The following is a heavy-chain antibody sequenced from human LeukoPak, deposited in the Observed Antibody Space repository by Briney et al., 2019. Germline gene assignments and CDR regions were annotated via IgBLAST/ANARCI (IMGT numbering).Heavy chain of an antibody. V-gene: IGHV3-53*01. CDR2: IYSGGTT. Sequence: GGSLRLSCAASGLTVSNNYMNWVRQAPGKGLEWVSVIYSGGTTDYADSVKGRFTISRDNSKNTVYLQLNSLRAEDAAVYYCARGYYGMDVSGQGTTVTVSS. CDR1: GLTVSNNY. J-gene: IGHJ6*02. CDR3: ARGYYGMDV.